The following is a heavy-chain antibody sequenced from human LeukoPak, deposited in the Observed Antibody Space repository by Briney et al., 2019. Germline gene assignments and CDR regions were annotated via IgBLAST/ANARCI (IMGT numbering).Heavy chain of an antibody. J-gene: IGHJ4*02. V-gene: IGHV3-23*01. CDR1: GFTFSSYA. Sequence: GGSLRLSCAASGFTFSSYAMSWVRQAPGKGLEWVSAISGSAGSTYYADSVKGRFTISRDNSTNTLYLQMNSLRAEDTAVYYCAKDQAAVAAYYFDYWGQGTLVTVSS. D-gene: IGHD6-19*01. CDR2: ISGSAGST. CDR3: AKDQAAVAAYYFDY.